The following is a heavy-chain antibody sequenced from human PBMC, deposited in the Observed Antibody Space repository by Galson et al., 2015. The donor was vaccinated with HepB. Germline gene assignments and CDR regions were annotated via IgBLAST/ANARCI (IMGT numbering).Heavy chain of an antibody. Sequence: SVKVSCKASGGTFSNFVMTWVRQAPGQGLEWMGGILPIFEATTYAQKFQGRVTMTADESTGTVYMELNSLRSDDTAVYYCARLSVLTTPAAILEDWFDPWGQGTLVIVSS. J-gene: IGHJ5*02. CDR1: GGTFSNFV. V-gene: IGHV1-69*13. CDR3: ARLSVLTTPAAILEDWFDP. CDR2: ILPIFEAT. D-gene: IGHD2-2*01.